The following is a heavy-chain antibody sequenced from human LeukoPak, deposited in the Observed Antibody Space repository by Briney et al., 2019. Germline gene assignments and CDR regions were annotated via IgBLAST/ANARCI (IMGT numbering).Heavy chain of an antibody. CDR3: VRSAFLTTEFYFDY. Sequence: GGSLRLSCAASGFTFSRYWMHWVRQAPGKGLVWVSRIITDGRTITYADSVKGRFTISRDNAKNTLYLQMNSLRAEDTAVYYCVRSAFLTTEFYFDYWGQGTLVTVSS. V-gene: IGHV3-74*01. CDR2: IITDGRTI. J-gene: IGHJ4*02. CDR1: GFTFSRYW. D-gene: IGHD4-11*01.